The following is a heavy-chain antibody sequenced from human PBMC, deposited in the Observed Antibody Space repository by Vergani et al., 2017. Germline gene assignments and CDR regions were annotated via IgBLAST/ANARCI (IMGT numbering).Heavy chain of an antibody. CDR3: ARDVGSYYFLSSTPLGY. Sequence: EVQLLESGGGLVQPGGSLRLSCAASGFTFSSYSMNWVRQAPGKGLEGVSSISSSSSYIYYADSVKGRFTISRDNAKDSLYLQMNSLRAEDTAVYYCARDVGSYYFLSSTPLGYWGQGTLVTVSS. CDR1: GFTFSSYS. J-gene: IGHJ4*02. CDR2: ISSSSSYI. V-gene: IGHV3-21*01. D-gene: IGHD1-26*01.